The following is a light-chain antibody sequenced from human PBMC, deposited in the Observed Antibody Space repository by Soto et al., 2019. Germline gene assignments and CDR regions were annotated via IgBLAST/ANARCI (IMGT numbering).Light chain of an antibody. Sequence: EIVLTQSPGTLSLSPGERATLSCRASQSLTNSYLAWYQQKPGQAPRLLIYAASRRATGIPHKFRGSVSGTDFSLIICRLEPEDVALYYCQHHDTAPQNSFGQGTKLEIK. J-gene: IGKJ2*01. CDR1: QSLTNSY. V-gene: IGKV3-20*01. CDR2: AAS. CDR3: QHHDTAPQNS.